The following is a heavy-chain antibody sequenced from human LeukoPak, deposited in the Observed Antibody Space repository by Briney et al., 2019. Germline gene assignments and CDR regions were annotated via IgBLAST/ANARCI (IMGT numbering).Heavy chain of an antibody. CDR1: GFTFSSCA. J-gene: IGHJ4*02. CDR2: ISGGGGST. Sequence: GGSLRLSCAASGFTFSSCAMSWVRQAPGKGLEWVSAISGGGGSTYYAASVRGRLAISRDNSKNTLYLQMYSLRAEDTAVYYCAKDPAPYCGGGDCYIDYWGQGSLVTVSS. D-gene: IGHD2-21*02. CDR3: AKDPAPYCGGGDCYIDY. V-gene: IGHV3-23*01.